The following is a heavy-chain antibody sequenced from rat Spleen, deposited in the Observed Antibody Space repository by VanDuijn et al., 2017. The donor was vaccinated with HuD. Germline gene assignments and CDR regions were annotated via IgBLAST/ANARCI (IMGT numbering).Heavy chain of an antibody. CDR1: GFSLTSYH. J-gene: IGHJ4*01. V-gene: IGHV2-41*01. CDR2: IWNTGGT. Sequence: QVQLKESGPGLVQPSQTLSLTCTVSGFSLTSYHVSWVRQPPGKGLEWMGVIWNTGGTRYNSALKSRLSISKDTSKSQIFLKMNSLQTEDTATYYCARERTRCPMDAWGQGASVTVSS. D-gene: IGHD1-4*01. CDR3: ARERTRCPMDA.